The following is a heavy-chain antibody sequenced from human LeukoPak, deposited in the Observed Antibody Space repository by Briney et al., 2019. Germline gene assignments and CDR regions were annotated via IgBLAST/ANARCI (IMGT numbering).Heavy chain of an antibody. Sequence: SETLSLTCTVSGGSISSYYWSWIRQPPGKGLEWIGYIYYSGSTNYNPSLKSRVTISVDTSKNQFSLKLSSVTAADTAVYYCARDPVFGDGYNIHFDYWGQGTLVTVSS. CDR2: IYYSGST. V-gene: IGHV4-59*01. D-gene: IGHD5-24*01. CDR3: ARDPVFGDGYNIHFDY. CDR1: GGSISSYY. J-gene: IGHJ4*02.